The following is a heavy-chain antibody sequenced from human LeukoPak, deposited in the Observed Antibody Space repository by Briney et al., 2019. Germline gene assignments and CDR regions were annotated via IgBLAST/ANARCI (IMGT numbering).Heavy chain of an antibody. V-gene: IGHV3-23*01. CDR2: ITGSGDGT. CDR1: GFTVSSNY. J-gene: IGHJ4*02. Sequence: QPGGSLRLSCAASGFTVSSNYMSWVRQAPGKGLEWVSSITGSGDGTSAADSVTGRFSISRDNSKSTLYLQMNSLRVEDTAVYYCAKAGLVRGGALDSWGQGTLVTVSS. CDR3: AKAGLVRGGALDS. D-gene: IGHD4/OR15-4a*01.